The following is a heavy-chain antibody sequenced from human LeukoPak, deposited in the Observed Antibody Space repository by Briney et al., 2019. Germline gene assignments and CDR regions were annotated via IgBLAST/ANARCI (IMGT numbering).Heavy chain of an antibody. V-gene: IGHV4-39*07. CDR1: GASISSGSNY. Sequence: PSETRSLTCSVSGASISSGSNYWGWIRQPPGKTLEWIGSIYSSGSTYYNPSLKSRVIIIIDTPKNHFSLTLSSVTAADTAVYYCARVQISYVWGSYSLAFDIWGQGTMVTVSS. J-gene: IGHJ3*02. CDR3: ARVQISYVWGSYSLAFDI. D-gene: IGHD3-16*01. CDR2: IYSSGST.